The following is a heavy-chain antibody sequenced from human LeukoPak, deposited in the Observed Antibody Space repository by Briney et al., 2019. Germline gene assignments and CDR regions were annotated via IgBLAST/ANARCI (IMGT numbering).Heavy chain of an antibody. CDR1: GFSFISYG. Sequence: GGSLRLSCAASGFSFISYGMHWVRQAPGEGLEWVGVISDDGRSKDYADSVKGRFTISRDNSKDTLYLQMNSLRAEDTAVYYCAKRPSDYGDYVSYFDYWGQGTLVTVSS. CDR2: ISDDGRSK. J-gene: IGHJ4*02. CDR3: AKRPSDYGDYVSYFDY. V-gene: IGHV3-30*18. D-gene: IGHD4-17*01.